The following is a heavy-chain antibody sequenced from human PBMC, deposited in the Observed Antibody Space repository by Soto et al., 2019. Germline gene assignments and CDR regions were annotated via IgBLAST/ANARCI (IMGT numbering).Heavy chain of an antibody. CDR1: GGTFSSYA. J-gene: IGHJ4*02. CDR2: IIPIFGTA. V-gene: IGHV1-69*13. D-gene: IGHD6-6*01. CDR3: AREDSSSSCFSY. Sequence: ASVKVSCKASGGTFSSYAISWVRQAPGQGLEWMGGIIPIFGTANYAQKFQGRVTITADESTSTAYMELSSLRSEDTAVYYCAREDSSSSCFSYWGQGTLVTASS.